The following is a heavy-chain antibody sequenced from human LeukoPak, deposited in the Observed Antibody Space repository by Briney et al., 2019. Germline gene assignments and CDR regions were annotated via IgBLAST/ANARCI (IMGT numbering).Heavy chain of an antibody. D-gene: IGHD3-22*01. CDR1: GFTVSSNY. CDR2: IYSGGST. V-gene: IGHV3-53*01. Sequence: GGSLRLSCAASGFTVSSNYMSWVRQAPGKGLEWVSVIYSGGSTYYADSVKGRFTISRDNSKNTLYLQMNSPRAEDTAVYYCARDRKADSSGYYLGYYYYGMDVWGQGTTVTVSS. J-gene: IGHJ6*02. CDR3: ARDRKADSSGYYLGYYYYGMDV.